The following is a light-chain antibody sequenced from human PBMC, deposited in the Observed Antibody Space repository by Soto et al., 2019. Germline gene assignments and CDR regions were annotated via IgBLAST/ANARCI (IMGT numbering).Light chain of an antibody. Sequence: QSVLTQPPSASGTPGQRVTLSCSGSSSHIGTNTVNWYQQFPRSAPKLLMYSSNQRPSGVPDRFSGSKSGTSASLAISGLQSEDEADYYCAAWDGSLNVVLFGGGTKVTVL. V-gene: IGLV1-44*01. CDR2: SSN. CDR1: SSHIGTNT. CDR3: AAWDGSLNVVL. J-gene: IGLJ3*02.